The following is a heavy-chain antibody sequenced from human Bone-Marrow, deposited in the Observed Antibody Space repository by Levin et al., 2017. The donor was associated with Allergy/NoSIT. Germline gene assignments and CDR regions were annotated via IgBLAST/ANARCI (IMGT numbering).Heavy chain of an antibody. D-gene: IGHD3-16*01. CDR2: ISYNSGNI. CDR1: GFAFEDYA. Sequence: AGGSLRLSCAASGFAFEDYAMHWVRQVPGKGLEWVSGISYNSGNIGYADSVKGRFTISRDNGENSLYLQMNSLRVEDTALYYCAKDILGLGWGGRDYYYYGLDVWCQGTTVAVSS. V-gene: IGHV3-9*01. J-gene: IGHJ6*02. CDR3: AKDILGLGWGGRDYYYYGLDV.